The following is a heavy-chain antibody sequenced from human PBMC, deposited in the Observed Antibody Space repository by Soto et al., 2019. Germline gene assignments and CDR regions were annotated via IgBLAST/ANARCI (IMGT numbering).Heavy chain of an antibody. CDR3: ARSDCTGPSYCSCPVNYGVDV. CDR2: IWYDGSNK. Sequence: QVQLVESGGGVVQPGGSLRLSCTASGFTFNTYGMHWVRQAPGKGLEWVAIIWYDGSNKFHADSVKGRFTISRDNSKNSLYMQITSLRVDDTAVYYCARSDCTGPSYCSCPVNYGVDVWGQGTTVTVPS. D-gene: IGHD2-8*02. V-gene: IGHV3-33*01. CDR1: GFTFNTYG. J-gene: IGHJ6*02.